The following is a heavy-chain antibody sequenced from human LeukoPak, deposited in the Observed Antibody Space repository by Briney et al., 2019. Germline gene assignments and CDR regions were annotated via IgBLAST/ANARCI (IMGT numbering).Heavy chain of an antibody. CDR1: GFTFSSYA. CDR3: AKDTSIGRYCTNGICSPFDY. Sequence: GGSLRLSCAASGFTFSSYAMSWVRQAPGEGLEWVSAISGSGGDTYDADSVTGRFTISRDNSRDTLYLQMNSLRAEDTAVYYCAKDTSIGRYCTNGICSPFDYWGQGTLVTVSS. V-gene: IGHV3-23*01. CDR2: ISGSGGDT. D-gene: IGHD2-8*01. J-gene: IGHJ4*02.